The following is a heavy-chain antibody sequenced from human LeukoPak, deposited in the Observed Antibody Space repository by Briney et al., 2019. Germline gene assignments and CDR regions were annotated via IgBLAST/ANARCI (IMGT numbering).Heavy chain of an antibody. CDR1: GFTFSSYA. CDR2: ISGSGGST. Sequence: PGGSLRLSCAASGFTFSSYAMSWVRQAPGKGLEWVSAISGSGGSTYYADSVKGRFTISRDNSKNTLYLQMNSLRAEDTAVYYCAKGSQWLVHGYWFDPWGQGTLVTVSS. D-gene: IGHD6-19*01. V-gene: IGHV3-23*01. J-gene: IGHJ5*02. CDR3: AKGSQWLVHGYWFDP.